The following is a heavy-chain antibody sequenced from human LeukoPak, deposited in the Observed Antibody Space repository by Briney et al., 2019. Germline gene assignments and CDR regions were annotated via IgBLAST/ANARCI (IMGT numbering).Heavy chain of an antibody. CDR1: GFTFGSYW. CDR2: IRQDGSEK. CDR3: ATSGYYFGYESYFAY. V-gene: IGHV3-7*01. J-gene: IGHJ4*02. D-gene: IGHD3-22*01. Sequence: GGSLRLSCAASGFTFGSYWMSWVRQAPGKGLEWVANIRQDGSEKYFVDSVKGRFTISRDNAKNSLYLQMNSLRAEDTAIFYCATSGYYFGYESYFAYWGQGTLVTVSS.